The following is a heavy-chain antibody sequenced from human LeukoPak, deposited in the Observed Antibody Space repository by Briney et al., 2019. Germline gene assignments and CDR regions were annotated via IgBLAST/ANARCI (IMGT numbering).Heavy chain of an antibody. CDR3: AREGGVTNWFDP. CDR2: INSDGSST. D-gene: IGHD3-3*01. J-gene: IGHJ5*02. V-gene: IGHV3-74*01. CDR1: GFTFSSYW. Sequence: GGSLRLSCAASGFTFSSYWMHWVRQAPGKGLVWVSRINSDGSSTSYADSVKGRFTISRDNAKNTLYLQMNSLRAGDTAVYYCAREGGVTNWFDPWGQGTLVTVSS.